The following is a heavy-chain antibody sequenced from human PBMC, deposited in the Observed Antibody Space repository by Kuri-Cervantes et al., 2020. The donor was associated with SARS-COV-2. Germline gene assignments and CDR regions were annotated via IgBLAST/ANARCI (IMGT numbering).Heavy chain of an antibody. CDR3: ARQMMSSITIFGVVITRNWFDP. D-gene: IGHD3-3*01. J-gene: IGHJ5*02. V-gene: IGHV4-30-2*03. CDR1: GGSISSGGYS. Sequence: SQTLSLTCAVSGGSISSGGYSWSWIRQPPGKGLEWIGYIYHSGSTYYNPSLKSRVTISVDTSKNQFSLKPSSVTAADTAVYYCARQMMSSITIFGVVITRNWFDPWGQGTLVTVSS. CDR2: IYHSGST.